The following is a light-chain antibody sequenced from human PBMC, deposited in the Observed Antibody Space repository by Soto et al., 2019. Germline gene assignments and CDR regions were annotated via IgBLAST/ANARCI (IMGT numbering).Light chain of an antibody. CDR2: GAS. CDR1: QSVSSN. V-gene: IGKV3-15*01. Sequence: EFVLTQSPATLSVSPGERATLSCRASQSVSSNLAWYQQKPGQAPRLLIYGASTRATGIPARFSGSGSGTEFTLTISSLQSEDFAVYYCQQYNNWPQTFGQGIKVEIK. CDR3: QQYNNWPQT. J-gene: IGKJ1*01.